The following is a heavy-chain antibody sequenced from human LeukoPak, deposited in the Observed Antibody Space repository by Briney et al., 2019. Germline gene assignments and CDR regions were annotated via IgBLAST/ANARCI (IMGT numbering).Heavy chain of an antibody. J-gene: IGHJ4*02. CDR1: GFTVSSNY. V-gene: IGHV3-48*04. D-gene: IGHD5-24*01. CDR2: ISSSSSTI. Sequence: GGSLRLSCAASGFTVSSNYMSWVRQAPGKGLEWVSYISSSSSTIYYADSVKGRFTISRDNAKNSLFLQMNSLGAEDTAVYYCARAPTIGTTAIFDYWGQGTLVTVSS. CDR3: ARAPTIGTTAIFDY.